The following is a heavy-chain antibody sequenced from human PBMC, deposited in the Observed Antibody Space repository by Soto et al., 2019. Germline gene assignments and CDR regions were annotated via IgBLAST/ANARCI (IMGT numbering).Heavy chain of an antibody. CDR1: GFTFSSYA. D-gene: IGHD3-3*01. J-gene: IGHJ4*02. V-gene: IGHV3-23*01. CDR2: ISGSGGST. Sequence: GGSLRLSCAASGFTFSSYAMSWVRQAPGKGLEWVSAISGSGGSTYYADSVKGRFTISRDNSKNTRYLQMNSLRAGDTAVYYCAKHNQFGVVIIAYYFDYWGQGTLVTVSS. CDR3: AKHNQFGVVIIAYYFDY.